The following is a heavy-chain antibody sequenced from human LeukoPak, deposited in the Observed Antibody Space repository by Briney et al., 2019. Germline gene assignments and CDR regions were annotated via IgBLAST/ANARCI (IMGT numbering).Heavy chain of an antibody. J-gene: IGHJ3*02. CDR2: IYYSGST. CDR1: GGSISSYY. CDR3: ARTNYYETSGWAAGLSPFDM. V-gene: IGHV4-59*01. Sequence: SETLSLTCTVSGGSISSYYWSWIRQPPGKGLEWIGYIYYSGSTNYNPSLKSRVTISVDTSKNQFSLKLSSVTAADTAVYYCARTNYYETSGWAAGLSPFDMWGRGTMVTVSS. D-gene: IGHD3-22*01.